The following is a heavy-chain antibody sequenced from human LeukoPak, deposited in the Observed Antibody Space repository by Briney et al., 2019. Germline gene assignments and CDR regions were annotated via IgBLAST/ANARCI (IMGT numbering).Heavy chain of an antibody. V-gene: IGHV4-34*01. D-gene: IGHD3-3*01. J-gene: IGHJ3*02. Sequence: SETLSLTCAVYGGSFSGYYWSWIRQPPGKGLEWIGEINHSGSTNYNPSLQSRVTISVDTSKNQFSLKLSSVTAADTAVYYCARWPRGRITIFGVVIRDAFDIWGQGTMVTVSS. CDR1: GGSFSGYY. CDR2: INHSGST. CDR3: ARWPRGRITIFGVVIRDAFDI.